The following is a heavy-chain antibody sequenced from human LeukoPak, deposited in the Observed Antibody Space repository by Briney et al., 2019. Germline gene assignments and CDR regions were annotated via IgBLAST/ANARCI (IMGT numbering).Heavy chain of an antibody. V-gene: IGHV7-4-1*02. CDR3: ACYDCGDY. CDR2: INTNTGSP. D-gene: IGHD2-2*01. Sequence: ASVKVSCKASGYTFTTYSMNWVRQAPGQGLEWMGWINTNTGSPAYAQAFTGRFVFSLDTSVSTAYLQISSLKTEDTAVYYCACYDCGDYWGQGTLVTVSS. CDR1: GYTFTTYS. J-gene: IGHJ4*02.